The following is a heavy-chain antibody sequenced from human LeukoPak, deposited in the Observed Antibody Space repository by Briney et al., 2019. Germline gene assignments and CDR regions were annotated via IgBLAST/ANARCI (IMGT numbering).Heavy chain of an antibody. CDR1: GFTFSSYW. Sequence: PGGSLRLSCAASGFTFSSYWMSWVRQAPGKGLEWVANIKQDGSEKYYVDSVKGQFTISRDNAKNSLYLQMNSLRAEDTAVYYCARDPPNVGAGGYFDLWGRGTLVTVSS. V-gene: IGHV3-7*01. J-gene: IGHJ2*01. CDR3: ARDPPNVGAGGYFDL. D-gene: IGHD1-26*01. CDR2: IKQDGSEK.